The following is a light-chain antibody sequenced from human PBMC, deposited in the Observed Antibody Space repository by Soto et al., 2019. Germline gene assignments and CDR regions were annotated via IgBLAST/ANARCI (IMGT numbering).Light chain of an antibody. CDR3: SSYTTVNTLVS. J-gene: IGLJ1*01. CDR1: SSDIGHYDY. V-gene: IGLV2-14*01. CDR2: EVN. Sequence: QSALTQPASVSGSPGQSITISCTGTSSDIGHYDYVSWYQQHPGKAPKLMIYEVNNRPSGVSNRFSGSKSDNTASLTISGLQAEDEADYYCSSYTTVNTLVSFGTGTKLTVL.